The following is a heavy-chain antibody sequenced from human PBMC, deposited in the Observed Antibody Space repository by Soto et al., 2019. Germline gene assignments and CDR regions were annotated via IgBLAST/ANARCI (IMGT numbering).Heavy chain of an antibody. CDR1: GSSVYSDNYY. J-gene: IGHJ4*02. D-gene: IGHD5-18*01. Sequence: SETLSLTCNVSGSSVYSDNYYWTWVRQPPGKGLEWIGNIHNSGTTDYNPSLQNRVSISIDTSKNQYSLKLTSVTAADAALYYCARDIRGFSRALDYWGRGTPVTVSS. V-gene: IGHV4-61*01. CDR3: ARDIRGFSRALDY. CDR2: IHNSGTT.